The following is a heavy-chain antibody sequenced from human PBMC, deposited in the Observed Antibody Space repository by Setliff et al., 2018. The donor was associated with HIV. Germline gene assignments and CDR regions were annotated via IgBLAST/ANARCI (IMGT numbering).Heavy chain of an antibody. J-gene: IGHJ6*03. CDR1: GGSISSGGYY. Sequence: SETLSLTCTVSGGSISSGGYYWTWIRQHPGKGLEWIGCIYYSGSTYYNPSLKSRVTISVDTSKNRFSLRLSSVTAADTAVYYCARAPALSYYYYMDVWGKGTTVTVSS. V-gene: IGHV4-31*03. CDR3: ARAPALSYYYYMDV. CDR2: IYYSGST.